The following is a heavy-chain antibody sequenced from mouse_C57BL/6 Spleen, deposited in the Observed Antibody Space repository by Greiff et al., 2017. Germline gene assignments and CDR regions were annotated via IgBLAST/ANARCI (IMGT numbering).Heavy chain of an antibody. J-gene: IGHJ2*01. Sequence: VQLQQSGPELVKPGASVKISCKASGYTFTDYYMNWVKQSHGKSLEWIGDINPNNGGTSYNQKFKGKATLTVDKSSSTAYMELRSLTSEDSAVYYCARREALDYWGQGTTLTVSS. CDR1: GYTFTDYY. CDR2: INPNNGGT. CDR3: ARREALDY. V-gene: IGHV1-26*01.